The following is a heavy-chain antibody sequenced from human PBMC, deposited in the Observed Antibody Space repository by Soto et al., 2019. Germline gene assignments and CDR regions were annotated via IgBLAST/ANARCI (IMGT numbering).Heavy chain of an antibody. D-gene: IGHD4-17*01. Sequence: SETLSLTCTLSGVSITSGAYYWTWFRQHPGKGLEWIGYIYYNGNTYFSPSLKSRLTISIDTSKNQFSLKLSSVTAADTAMYYCARARLRAVYAFDFWGQGTMVTVSS. CDR1: GVSITSGAYY. CDR3: ARARLRAVYAFDF. CDR2: IYYNGNT. V-gene: IGHV4-31*03. J-gene: IGHJ3*01.